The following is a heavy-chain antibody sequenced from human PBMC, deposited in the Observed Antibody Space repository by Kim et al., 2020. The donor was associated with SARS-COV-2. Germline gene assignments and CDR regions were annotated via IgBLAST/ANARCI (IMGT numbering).Heavy chain of an antibody. CDR1: GYTFTSYD. D-gene: IGHD2-21*01. CDR3: ARGHLKSIVVVIAPRPYYYYMDV. Sequence: ASVKVSCKASGYTFTSYDINWVRQATGQGLEWMGWMNPNSGNTGYAQKFQGRVTMTRNTSISTAYMELSSLGSEDTAVYYCARGHLKSIVVVIAPRPYYYYMDVWGKGTMVTVSS. V-gene: IGHV1-8*01. J-gene: IGHJ6*03. CDR2: MNPNSGNT.